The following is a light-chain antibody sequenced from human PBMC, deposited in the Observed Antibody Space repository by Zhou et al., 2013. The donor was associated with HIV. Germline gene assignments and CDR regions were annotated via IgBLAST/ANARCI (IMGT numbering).Light chain of an antibody. V-gene: IGKV3-20*01. CDR3: QQYDSLPQT. CDR2: GAS. J-gene: IGKJ1*01. CDR1: QSVSSNN. Sequence: EIVLTQSPGTLSLSPGERATLSCRASQSVSSNNLAWYQQKVGHAPRVLIYGASSRATGIPDRFSGSGAGTVFTLTISRLEPEDSAVYYCQQYDSLPQTFGQGTRLEI.